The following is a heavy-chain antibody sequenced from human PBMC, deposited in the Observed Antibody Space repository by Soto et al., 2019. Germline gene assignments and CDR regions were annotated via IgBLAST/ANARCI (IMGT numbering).Heavy chain of an antibody. D-gene: IGHD4-17*01. Sequence: EVQLLESGGGLVHPGGSLRLSCAASGVTFSTYAMSWVRQAPGKGLEWVSTISGSGSGGHTYYADAVKGRFTISRDNSQNALFLQMNTLRAEDTAVYYCAKDRLTGYGDYILNCFDSWGPGTLVTVSS. CDR1: GVTFSTYA. J-gene: IGHJ5*01. CDR2: ISGSGSGGHT. V-gene: IGHV3-23*01. CDR3: AKDRLTGYGDYILNCFDS.